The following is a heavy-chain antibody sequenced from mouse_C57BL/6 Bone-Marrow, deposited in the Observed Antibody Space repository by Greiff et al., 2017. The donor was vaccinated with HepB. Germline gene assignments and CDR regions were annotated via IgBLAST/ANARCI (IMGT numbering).Heavy chain of an antibody. CDR1: GYTFTSYW. V-gene: IGHV1-69*01. D-gene: IGHD2-4*01. CDR3: ARFDYDVWWYFDV. CDR2: IDPSDSYT. J-gene: IGHJ1*03. Sequence: QVQLQQPGAELVMPGASVKLSCKASGYTFTSYWMHWVKQRPGQGLEWIGEIDPSDSYTNYNQKFKGKSTLTVDKSSSTAYMQLNSLTSEDSAVYFCARFDYDVWWYFDVWGTGTTVTVSS.